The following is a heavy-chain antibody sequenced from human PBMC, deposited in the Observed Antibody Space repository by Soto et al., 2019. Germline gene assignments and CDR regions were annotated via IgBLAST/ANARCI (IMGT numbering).Heavy chain of an antibody. V-gene: IGHV4-30-4*01. Sequence: SETRSLTCTVSGGSISSGDYYWSWIRQPPGKGLEWIGYIYYSGSTYYNPSLKSRVTISVDTSKNQFSLKLSSVTAADTAVYYCARDWGEEYYYGMDVWGQGTTVTVSS. CDR3: ARDWGEEYYYGMDV. CDR2: IYYSGST. J-gene: IGHJ6*02. D-gene: IGHD6-6*01. CDR1: GGSISSGDYY.